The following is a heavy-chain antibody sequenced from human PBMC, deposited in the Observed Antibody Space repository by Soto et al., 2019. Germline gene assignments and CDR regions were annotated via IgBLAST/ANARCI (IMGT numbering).Heavy chain of an antibody. J-gene: IGHJ4*02. V-gene: IGHV4-30-4*02. D-gene: IGHD3-22*01. CDR1: GGSISSGDYY. Sequence: SDTLSLTCTVSGGSISSGDYYWSWIRQPPGKGLEWIGYIYYSGSTYYNPSLKSRVTISVDTSKNQFSLKLSSVTAADTAVYYCAREQYYYDSSATEIDYWGQGTLVTVSS. CDR3: AREQYYYDSSATEIDY. CDR2: IYYSGST.